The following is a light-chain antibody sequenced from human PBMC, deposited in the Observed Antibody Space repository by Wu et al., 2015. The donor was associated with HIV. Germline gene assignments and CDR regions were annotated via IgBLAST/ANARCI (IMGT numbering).Light chain of an antibody. Sequence: VMTQSPATLSVSPGERASLSCRASQTVSTDFAWYHQKPGQAPRLLMYSISVRATGVPARFTGSGSGTEFTLIISSLQSEDFAVYYCQQYENWPPYSFGQGTKLEIK. J-gene: IGKJ2*03. CDR3: QQYENWPPYS. CDR2: SIS. V-gene: IGKV3-15*01. CDR1: QTVSTD.